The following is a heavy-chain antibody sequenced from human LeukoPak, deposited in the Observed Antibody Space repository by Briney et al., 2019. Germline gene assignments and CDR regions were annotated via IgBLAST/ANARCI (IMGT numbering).Heavy chain of an antibody. CDR2: ISSSSSYI. CDR3: ATGGYAVTTSLGN. D-gene: IGHD5-12*01. V-gene: IGHV3-21*01. CDR1: GFTFSSYS. Sequence: GGSLRLSCAASGFTFSSYSMNWVRQAPGKGLEWVSSISSSSSYIYYADSVKGRFTISRDNAKNSLYLQMNSLRAEDTAVYYCATGGYAVTTSLGNWGQGTLVTVSS. J-gene: IGHJ4*02.